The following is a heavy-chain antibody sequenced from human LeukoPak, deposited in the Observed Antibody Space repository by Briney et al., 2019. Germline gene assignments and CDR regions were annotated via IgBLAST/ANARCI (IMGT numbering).Heavy chain of an antibody. D-gene: IGHD4-23*01. CDR2: ISGSGGST. J-gene: IGHJ4*02. CDR3: AKWFNTVVNPLGVDY. CDR1: GFTFSSYA. Sequence: PGGSLRLSCAASGFTFSSYAMSWVRQAPGKGLEWVSAISGSGGSTYYADSVKGRFTISRDNSKNTLCLQMNSLRAEDTAVYYCAKWFNTVVNPLGVDYWGQGTLVTVSS. V-gene: IGHV3-23*01.